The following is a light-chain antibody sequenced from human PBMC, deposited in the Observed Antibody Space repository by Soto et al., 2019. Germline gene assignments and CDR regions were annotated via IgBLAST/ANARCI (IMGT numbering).Light chain of an antibody. J-gene: IGKJ1*01. Sequence: DIQMTQSPSTVPAFVGDRVTITCRATQSINNWLAWYQQKPGQAPKLLIYDASSVESGVPSRFRGRGSWKEFTLAVDGLQPDDFAAYYSLQFDRHPWTFVQGTKIVIK. CDR3: LQFDRHPWT. V-gene: IGKV1-5*01. CDR1: QSINNW. CDR2: DAS.